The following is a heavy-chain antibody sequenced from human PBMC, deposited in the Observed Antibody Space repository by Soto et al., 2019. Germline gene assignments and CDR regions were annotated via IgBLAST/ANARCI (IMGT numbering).Heavy chain of an antibody. D-gene: IGHD3-16*02. V-gene: IGHV1-69*01. J-gene: IGHJ4*02. CDR1: GGTFSSYA. CDR2: IIPIFGTA. CDR3: ATQAKIRYEELSLFVY. Sequence: QVQLVQSGAEVKKPGSSVKVSCNASGGTFSSYAISWVRQAPGQGLEWMGGIIPIFGTAHDAQKFQGRVTIYEAESTSTAYTARIRVRSQDTDVDYCATQAKIRYEELSLFVYWGQGTLLTVSS.